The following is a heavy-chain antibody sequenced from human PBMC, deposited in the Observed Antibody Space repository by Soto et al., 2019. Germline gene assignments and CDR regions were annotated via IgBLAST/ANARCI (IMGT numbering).Heavy chain of an antibody. V-gene: IGHV3-30-3*01. Sequence: ALRLSCAASGFTFSSYAMHWVRQAPGKGLEWVAVISYDGSNKYYADSVKGRFTISRDNSKNTLYLQMNSLRAEDTAVYYCARGIAVLIYYYGMDVWGQGTTVTV. D-gene: IGHD6-19*01. J-gene: IGHJ6*02. CDR2: ISYDGSNK. CDR3: ARGIAVLIYYYGMDV. CDR1: GFTFSSYA.